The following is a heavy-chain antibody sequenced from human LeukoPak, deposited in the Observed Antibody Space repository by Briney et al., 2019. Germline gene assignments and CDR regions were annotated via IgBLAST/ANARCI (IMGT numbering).Heavy chain of an antibody. V-gene: IGHV4-59*01. CDR1: GAYISRYY. Sequence: SETLSLTCTVSGAYISRYYWSWIRQPPGKELDWFGYISYSATTNYNPSLMSRVTITVDTSKNQFSLKLSSVTAADTAVYYCARDMRGDFYDTSGLNWFDPWGQGTLVTVSS. CDR2: ISYSATT. CDR3: ARDMRGDFYDTSGLNWFDP. J-gene: IGHJ5*02. D-gene: IGHD3-22*01.